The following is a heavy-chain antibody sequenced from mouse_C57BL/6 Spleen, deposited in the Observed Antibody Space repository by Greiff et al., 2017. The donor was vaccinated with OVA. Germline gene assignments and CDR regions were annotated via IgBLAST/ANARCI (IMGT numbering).Heavy chain of an antibody. Sequence: VKLQESGPELVKPGASVKLSCKASGYTFTSYDINWVKQRPGQGLEWIGWIYPRDGSTKYNEKFKGKATLTVDTSSSTAYMELHSLTSEDSAVYFCARWNYTYAMDYWGQGTSVTVSS. V-gene: IGHV1-85*01. J-gene: IGHJ4*01. D-gene: IGHD2-12*01. CDR1: GYTFTSYD. CDR3: ARWNYTYAMDY. CDR2: IYPRDGST.